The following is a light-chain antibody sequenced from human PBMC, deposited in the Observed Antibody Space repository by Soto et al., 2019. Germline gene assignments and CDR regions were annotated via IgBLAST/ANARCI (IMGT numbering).Light chain of an antibody. CDR3: QQYNNWPPRT. CDR1: QSVSSN. Sequence: EIVMTQSPATPSVSPGERATLSCRASQSVSSNLAWYQQKPGQAPRLLIYGASTRATGIPARFSGSGSGTEFTLTISSLQSEDFAVYYCQQYNNWPPRTFGQGTKVGIK. CDR2: GAS. V-gene: IGKV3-15*01. J-gene: IGKJ1*01.